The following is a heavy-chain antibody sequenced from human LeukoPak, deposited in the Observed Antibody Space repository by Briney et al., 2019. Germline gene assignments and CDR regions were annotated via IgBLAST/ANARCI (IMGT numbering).Heavy chain of an antibody. D-gene: IGHD3-10*01. CDR3: ARSRGSGTGLSYWYFDL. V-gene: IGHV1-69*13. Sequence: GASVKVSCKASGYTFTSYGISWVRQAPGQGLEWMGGIIPIFGTANYAQKLQGRVTITADESTSTASMELSSLRSEDTAVYYCARSRGSGTGLSYWYFDLWGRGTLVTVSS. CDR1: GYTFTSYG. J-gene: IGHJ2*01. CDR2: IIPIFGTA.